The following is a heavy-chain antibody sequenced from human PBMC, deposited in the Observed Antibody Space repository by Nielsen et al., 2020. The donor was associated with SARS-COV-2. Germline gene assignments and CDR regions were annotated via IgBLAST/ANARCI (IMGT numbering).Heavy chain of an antibody. CDR2: ISSSGSYT. CDR1: GFMVSDSY. D-gene: IGHD1-1*01. V-gene: IGHV3-11*05. J-gene: IGHJ4*02. Sequence: GESLKISCAASGFMVSDSYMNWIRQTPGKGLEWISYISSSGSYTNYADSVKGRFTISRDNGKNSLYLQMNSLRVEDTAVYYCAREGRNLPLEYWGQGTLVTGPS. CDR3: AREGRNLPLEY.